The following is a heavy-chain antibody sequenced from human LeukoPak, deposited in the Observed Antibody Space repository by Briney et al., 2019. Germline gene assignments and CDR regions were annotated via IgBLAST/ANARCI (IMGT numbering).Heavy chain of an antibody. CDR3: AREGTRIAAAGIGY. V-gene: IGHV3-30-3*01. J-gene: IGHJ4*02. Sequence: PGRSLRLTCTASGFTFTTYALHWVRQAPGKGLEWVAVISYDGSNKYYADSVKGRFPISRDNSKSTLYLQMNSLRAEDTAVYYCAREGTRIAAAGIGYWGQGTLVTVSS. CDR1: GFTFTTYA. CDR2: ISYDGSNK. D-gene: IGHD6-13*01.